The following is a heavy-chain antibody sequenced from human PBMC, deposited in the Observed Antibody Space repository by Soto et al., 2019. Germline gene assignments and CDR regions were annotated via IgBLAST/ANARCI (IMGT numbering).Heavy chain of an antibody. Sequence: GGSLRLSCAASGFTVSSNYMSWVRQAPGKGLEWVSVIYSGGSTYYADSVKGRFTISRDNSKNTLYLQMNSLRAEDTAVYYCARVGIRFRYSSSREHYYGMDVWGQGTTXTVPS. CDR1: GFTVSSNY. J-gene: IGHJ6*02. CDR3: ARVGIRFRYSSSREHYYGMDV. V-gene: IGHV3-53*01. CDR2: IYSGGST. D-gene: IGHD6-13*01.